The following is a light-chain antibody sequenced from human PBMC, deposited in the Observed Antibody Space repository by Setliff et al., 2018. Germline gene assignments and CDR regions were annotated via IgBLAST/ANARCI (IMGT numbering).Light chain of an antibody. CDR2: DVT. CDR1: SRDVGAYNY. Sequence: QSALTQPRSVSGSPGQSVTISCTGASRDVGAYNYVSWYQQHPGKVPKLMIYDVTKRPSGVPDRFSGSKSGKTASLTVSGLQAEDEADYYCCSYTGFSYVFGSGTKVTVL. V-gene: IGLV2-11*01. CDR3: CSYTGFSYV. J-gene: IGLJ1*01.